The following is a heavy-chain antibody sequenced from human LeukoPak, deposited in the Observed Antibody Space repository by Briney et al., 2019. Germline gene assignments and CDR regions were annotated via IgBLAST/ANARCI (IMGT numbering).Heavy chain of an antibody. V-gene: IGHV1-2*02. CDR2: IHPGTVDT. CDR1: GYSFRDHH. CDR3: SSHYGPGPV. D-gene: IGHD3-10*01. Sequence: GASVRVSCKALGYSFRDHHVIWVRQAPGQGLEWMGWIHPGTVDTKFGQNFQGRLTMTWDTSITTAYMDLIELTSDDTAVYYCSSHYGPGPVWGQGTLVTASS. J-gene: IGHJ4*02.